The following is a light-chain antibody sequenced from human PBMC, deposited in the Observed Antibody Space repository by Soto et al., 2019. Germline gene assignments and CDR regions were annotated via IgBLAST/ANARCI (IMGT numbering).Light chain of an antibody. Sequence: DIQMTQSPSSVSSSVGDRVTITCRASQGISSRLAWYQQKPGKAPNLLIYAASSLQSGVPSRFSGSGSETDFTLTIGSLQPEDFATYYCQQSNSFPLTFGGGTKVEIK. CDR2: AAS. CDR1: QGISSR. J-gene: IGKJ4*01. CDR3: QQSNSFPLT. V-gene: IGKV1-12*01.